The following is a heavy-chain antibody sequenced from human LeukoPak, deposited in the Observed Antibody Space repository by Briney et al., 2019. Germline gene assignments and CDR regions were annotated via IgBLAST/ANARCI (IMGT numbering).Heavy chain of an antibody. Sequence: GGSLRLSCSASGFPFSSYAMHWVRQAPGKGLEYVSAISDSGGSTYYADSVKGRFTISRDNSKNTLYLQMSSLRAEDTAVYFCVRGYPLSPYGMDVWGQGPPVTVS. CDR2: ISDSGGST. V-gene: IGHV3-64D*09. D-gene: IGHD6-25*01. J-gene: IGHJ6*02. CDR3: VRGYPLSPYGMDV. CDR1: GFPFSSYA.